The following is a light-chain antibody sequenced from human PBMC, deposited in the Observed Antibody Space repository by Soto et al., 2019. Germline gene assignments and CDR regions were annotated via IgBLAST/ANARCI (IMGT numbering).Light chain of an antibody. Sequence: QSAPTQPASVSGSPGQSITISCSGTSSDVGAYKFVSWFQQHPGKAPKLMIYEASYRPSGVSSRFSGSKSGNTASLTILGLRSEDEADYYCSSLTTNTTVIFGGGTKLTVL. CDR2: EAS. CDR3: SSLTTNTTVI. CDR1: SSDVGAYKF. V-gene: IGLV2-14*01. J-gene: IGLJ2*01.